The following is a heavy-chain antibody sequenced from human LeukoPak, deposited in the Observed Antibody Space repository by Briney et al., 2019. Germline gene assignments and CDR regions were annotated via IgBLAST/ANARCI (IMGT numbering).Heavy chain of an antibody. J-gene: IGHJ6*03. V-gene: IGHV3-23*01. CDR1: GFTFGSYA. D-gene: IGHD4-17*01. Sequence: GGSLRLSCAASGFTFGSYAMSWVRQAPGKGLEWVSAISGSGGSTYYADSVKGRFTISRDNSKNTLYLQMNSLRAEDTALYYCARNTVTDFYYYSYMDVWGKGTTVTVSS. CDR3: ARNTVTDFYYYSYMDV. CDR2: ISGSGGST.